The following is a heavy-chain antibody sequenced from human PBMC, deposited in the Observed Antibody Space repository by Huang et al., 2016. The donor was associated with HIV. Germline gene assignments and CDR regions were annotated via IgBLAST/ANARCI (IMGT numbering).Heavy chain of an antibody. J-gene: IGHJ4*02. Sequence: QVQMQESGPGLVKPSQTLSLTCTVSGGPIRSGSDYWTWLRQPGGEGVEGIGNIYTSGSTNYNPSLKRLCTISVDTSKNQFSLNLSSVTAADTAVYYCARAGIYGSGSYYLLDYWGQGILVTVSS. V-gene: IGHV4-61*09. CDR1: GGPIRSGSDY. D-gene: IGHD3-10*01. CDR3: ARAGIYGSGSYYLLDY. CDR2: IYTSGST.